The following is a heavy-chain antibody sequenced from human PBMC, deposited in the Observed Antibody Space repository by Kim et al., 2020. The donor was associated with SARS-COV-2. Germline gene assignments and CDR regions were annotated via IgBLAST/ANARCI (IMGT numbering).Heavy chain of an antibody. D-gene: IGHD2-15*01. V-gene: IGHV7-4-1*02. CDR2: INTNTGNP. CDR1: GYTFTSYA. CDR3: ARDSITTVVAATQSKGRWFDP. J-gene: IGHJ5*02. Sequence: ASVKVSCKASGYTFTSYAMNWVRQAPGQGLEWMGWINTNTGNPTYAQGFTGRFVFSLDTSVSTAYLQISSLKAEDTAVYYCARDSITTVVAATQSKGRWFDPWGQGTLVTVSS.